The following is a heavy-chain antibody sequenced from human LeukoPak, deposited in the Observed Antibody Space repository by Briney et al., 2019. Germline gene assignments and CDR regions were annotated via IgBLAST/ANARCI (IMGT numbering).Heavy chain of an antibody. CDR3: AKDVSSGWYLSDY. CDR2: ISGRDGRT. D-gene: IGHD6-19*01. Sequence: GGSLRLSCAASGFTFSSYAMSWVRQAPGRGLEWVSAISGRDGRTYYTDSVKGRFTISRDNSKNTLYLQMNSLRAEDTAVYYCAKDVSSGWYLSDYWGQGTLVTVSS. J-gene: IGHJ4*02. CDR1: GFTFSSYA. V-gene: IGHV3-23*01.